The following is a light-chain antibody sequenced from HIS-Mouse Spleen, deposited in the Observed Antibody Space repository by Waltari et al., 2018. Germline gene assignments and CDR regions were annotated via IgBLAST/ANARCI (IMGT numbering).Light chain of an antibody. CDR1: RSAVGGYKY. CDR3: CSYAGSYTGV. Sequence: QSALTQPRSVSGSPGQSVLISCTGTRSAVGGYKYVSLYQQHPGNAPNLMIYDVSNRPSGVPDRFSGSKSGNTASLTISGLQAEDEADYYCCSYAGSYTGVFGTGTKVTVL. V-gene: IGLV2-11*01. J-gene: IGLJ1*01. CDR2: DVS.